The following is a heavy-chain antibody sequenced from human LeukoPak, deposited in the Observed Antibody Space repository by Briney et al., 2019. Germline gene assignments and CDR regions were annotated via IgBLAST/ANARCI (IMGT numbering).Heavy chain of an antibody. CDR1: GGTFSSYA. CDR3: ARGKHTAMVTSAFDI. D-gene: IGHD5-18*01. J-gene: IGHJ3*02. V-gene: IGHV1-69*13. CDR2: IIPIFGTA. Sequence: SVKVSCKASGGTFSSYAISWVRQAPGQGLEWMGGIIPIFGTANYAQKFQGRVTITADESTSTAYMELSSLRSEDTAVYYCARGKHTAMVTSAFDIWGQGTMVTVSS.